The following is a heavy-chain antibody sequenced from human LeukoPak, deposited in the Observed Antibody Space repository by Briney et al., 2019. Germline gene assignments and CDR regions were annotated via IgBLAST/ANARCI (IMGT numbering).Heavy chain of an antibody. D-gene: IGHD3-3*01. CDR3: ARVGVPGSFDY. V-gene: IGHV4-59*01. CDR1: GGSISNYY. J-gene: IGHJ4*02. CDR2: IYYNGGT. Sequence: SETLSLTCTVSGGSISNYYWSWIRQPPGKGLEWIGYIYYNGGTNYNPSLKSRVTMSLDTSTNQFSLKLSSVTAADTAVYYCARVGVPGSFDYWGQGTLVTVSS.